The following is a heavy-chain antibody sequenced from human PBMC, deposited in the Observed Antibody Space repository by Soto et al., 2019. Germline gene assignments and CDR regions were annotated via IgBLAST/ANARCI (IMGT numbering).Heavy chain of an antibody. Sequence: RGESLKISCKGSGYSFTSYWIGWVRQMPGKGLEWMGIIYPGDSDTRYSPSFQGQVTISADKSISTAYLQWSSLKASDTAMYYCTRVYGDYVDYYYGMDVWGQGTTVTVSS. CDR1: GYSFTSYW. J-gene: IGHJ6*02. V-gene: IGHV5-51*01. CDR3: TRVYGDYVDYYYGMDV. D-gene: IGHD4-17*01. CDR2: IYPGDSDT.